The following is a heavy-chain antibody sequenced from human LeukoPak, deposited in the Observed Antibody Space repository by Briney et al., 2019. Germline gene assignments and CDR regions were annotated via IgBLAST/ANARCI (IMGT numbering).Heavy chain of an antibody. Sequence: PSETLSLSCTVSGGSISGGSYYWSWIRQPAGKGLEWIGRIYSSGITTYNPSLKRRVTISIDTPKNQFSLELSSVTAADTAVYYCARDPDTAMVPFDCWGQGTLVTVSS. V-gene: IGHV4-61*02. CDR3: ARDPDTAMVPFDC. D-gene: IGHD5-18*01. J-gene: IGHJ4*02. CDR2: IYSSGIT. CDR1: GGSISGGSYY.